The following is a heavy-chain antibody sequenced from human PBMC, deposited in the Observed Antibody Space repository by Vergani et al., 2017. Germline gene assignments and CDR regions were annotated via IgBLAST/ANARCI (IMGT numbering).Heavy chain of an antibody. V-gene: IGHV3-49*04. CDR2: IRSKAYGGTT. Sequence: EVQLVESGGGLVQPGRSLRLSCTASGFTFGDYAMSWVRQAPGKGLEWVGFIRSKAYGGTTEYDASVKGRFTISRDDSKSIAYLKINRLKTEDTAVYYWAKGGPLLWCGELSGWGQGTLVTVSS. CDR3: AKGGPLLWCGELSG. D-gene: IGHD3-10*01. CDR1: GFTFGDYA. J-gene: IGHJ4*02.